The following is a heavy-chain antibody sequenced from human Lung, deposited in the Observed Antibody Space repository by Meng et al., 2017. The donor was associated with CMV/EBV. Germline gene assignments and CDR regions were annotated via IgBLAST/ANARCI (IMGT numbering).Heavy chain of an antibody. Sequence: GEXXKISCAASDFTVSSNYMSWVRQAPGKGLEWVSLIYSGGTTYFANSVKGRFTISRDNSKNTLYLQMNSLRPEDTAVYYCTRVFGSGSQRHGGYYGMDVWGQGTTVTVSS. CDR1: DFTVSSNY. J-gene: IGHJ6*02. CDR3: TRVFGSGSQRHGGYYGMDV. V-gene: IGHV3-53*01. CDR2: IYSGGTT. D-gene: IGHD3-10*01.